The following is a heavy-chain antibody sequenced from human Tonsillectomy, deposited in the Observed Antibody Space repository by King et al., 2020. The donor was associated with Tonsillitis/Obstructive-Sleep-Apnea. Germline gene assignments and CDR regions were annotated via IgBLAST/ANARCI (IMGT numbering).Heavy chain of an antibody. CDR1: GFPFSSYA. Sequence: VQLVESGGALVQPGGSLRLSCAASGFPFSSYAMSWVRQAPGKGLEWVSAISGSGGSTYYADSVKGRFTISRDNSKNTLFLQMNSLRTENTDVYYWATDFFSILGVSFPGYSDVDVWGKGTAVTVSS. D-gene: IGHD3-3*01. CDR2: ISGSGGST. CDR3: ATDFFSILGVSFPGYSDVDV. J-gene: IGHJ6*04. V-gene: IGHV3-23*04.